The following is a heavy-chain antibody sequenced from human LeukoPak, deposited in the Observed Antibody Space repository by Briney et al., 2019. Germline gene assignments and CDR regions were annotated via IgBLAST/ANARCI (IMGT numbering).Heavy chain of an antibody. D-gene: IGHD5-18*01. J-gene: IGHJ6*02. Sequence: GGSLRLSCAASGFTFTAYWMHWVRQAPGKGLVWVSHINSDGSITSYADSVKGRFTISRDNAKNTLYLQMNSLRAEDTAVYYCARDAVDTANAVWGQGTTVTVSS. CDR1: GFTFTAYW. CDR3: ARDAVDTANAV. CDR2: INSDGSIT. V-gene: IGHV3-74*01.